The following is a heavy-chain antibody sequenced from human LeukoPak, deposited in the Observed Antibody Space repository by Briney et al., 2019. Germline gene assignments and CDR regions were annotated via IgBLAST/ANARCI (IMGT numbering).Heavy chain of an antibody. CDR3: ARVDGGNSGNYFDY. CDR1: GFTFSSYA. J-gene: IGHJ4*02. Sequence: LRLSCAASGFTFSSYAMSWVRQAPGKGLEWIGYIYHSGSTYYNPSLKSRVTISVDRSKNQFSLKLSSVTAADTAVYYCARVDGGNSGNYFDYWGQGTLVTVSS. D-gene: IGHD4-23*01. V-gene: IGHV4-30-2*01. CDR2: IYHSGST.